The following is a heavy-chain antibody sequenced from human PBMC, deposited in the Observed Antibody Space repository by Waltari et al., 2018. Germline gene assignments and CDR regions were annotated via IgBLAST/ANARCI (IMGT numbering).Heavy chain of an antibody. D-gene: IGHD1-20*01. J-gene: IGHJ3*02. CDR2: IIPIFGTA. Sequence: QVQLVQSGAEVKKPGSSVKVSCKASGGTFSSYAISWVRQAPGQGLEWMGGIIPIFGTANYAQKFQGRVTITADESTSTAYMELSSLRSEDTAVYYCAGELLYGGNWKGTLPFAFDIWGQGTMVTVSS. CDR1: GGTFSSYA. CDR3: AGELLYGGNWKGTLPFAFDI. V-gene: IGHV1-69*01.